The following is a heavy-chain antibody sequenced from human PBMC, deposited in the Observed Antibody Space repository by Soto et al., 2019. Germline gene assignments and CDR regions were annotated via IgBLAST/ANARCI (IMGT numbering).Heavy chain of an antibody. J-gene: IGHJ3*02. CDR2: IIPILGIA. D-gene: IGHD4-17*01. CDR3: ARAIDYGDNDAFDI. CDR1: GGTFSSYT. Sequence: KVSCKASGGTFSSYTISWVRQAPGQGLEWMGRIIPILGIANYAQKFQGRVTITADKSTSTAYMELSGLRSEDTAVYYCARAIDYGDNDAFDIWGQGTMVTVSS. V-gene: IGHV1-69*02.